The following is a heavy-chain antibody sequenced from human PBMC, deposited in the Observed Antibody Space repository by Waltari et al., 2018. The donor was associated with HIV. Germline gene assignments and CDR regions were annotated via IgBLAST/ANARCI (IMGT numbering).Heavy chain of an antibody. CDR2: IWYDGDNK. V-gene: IGHV3-33*01. CDR1: GFTFSNFA. Sequence: QVQLVESGGGGVQPGRSLRLSWGASGFTFSNFAIPWVRQAPGKGLEWVAVIWYDGDNKYYADSVKGRFTISRDNSKNTLYLQMNSLRVEDTAVYYCARGGYYYDISGYYHYWGQGTLVTVSS. CDR3: ARGGYYYDISGYYHY. J-gene: IGHJ4*02. D-gene: IGHD3-22*01.